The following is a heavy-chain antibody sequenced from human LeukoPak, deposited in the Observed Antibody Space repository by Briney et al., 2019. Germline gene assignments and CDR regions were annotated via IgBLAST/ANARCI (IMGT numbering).Heavy chain of an antibody. CDR2: ISGSGGST. D-gene: IGHD6-25*01. CDR1: GFTFSGYA. Sequence: GGSLRLSCAASGFTFSGYAMSWVRQAPGKGLEWVSAISGSGGSTYYADSVKGRFTISRDNSKSTLYLQMNSLRAEDTAVYYCAKDSGFSGYNIFDYWGQGTLVTVSS. V-gene: IGHV3-23*01. J-gene: IGHJ4*02. CDR3: AKDSGFSGYNIFDY.